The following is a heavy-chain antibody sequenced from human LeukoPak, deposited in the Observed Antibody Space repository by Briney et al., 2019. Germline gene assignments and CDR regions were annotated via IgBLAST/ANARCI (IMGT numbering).Heavy chain of an antibody. D-gene: IGHD3-22*01. J-gene: IGHJ4*02. V-gene: IGHV3-23*01. CDR2: ISGSGGST. CDR1: GITLSNYG. CDR3: AKRAVVIRVILAGFHKEAYYFDS. Sequence: GGSLRLSCAVSGITLSNYGMSWVRQAPGKGLEWVAGISGSGGSTNFADSVKGRFTISRDNPRNTLYLQMNSLRAEDTAVYFCAKRAVVIRVILAGFHKEAYYFDSWGQGALVTVSS.